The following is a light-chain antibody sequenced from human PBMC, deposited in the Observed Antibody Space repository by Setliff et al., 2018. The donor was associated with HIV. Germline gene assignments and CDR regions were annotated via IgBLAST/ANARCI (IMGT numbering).Light chain of an antibody. V-gene: IGKV1-5*03. CDR3: QGYNSRSMYT. CDR2: MAS. CDR1: QYVNRW. J-gene: IGKJ2*01. Sequence: DIQTTQSPSTLSASVGDRVTITCHTSQYVNRWLAWYQQKPGRAPQLLIYMASNLESGVPSRFSGSGSGTEFTLTISGLQPEDSATYYCQGYNSRSMYTFGQGTRWISN.